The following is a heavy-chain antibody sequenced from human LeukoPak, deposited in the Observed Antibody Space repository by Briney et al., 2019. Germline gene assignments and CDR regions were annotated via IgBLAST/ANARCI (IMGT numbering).Heavy chain of an antibody. V-gene: IGHV3-30*03. J-gene: IGHJ4*02. Sequence: GGSLRLSCVASGFTFSSRWMHWVRQAPGKGLEWVAVISYDGRNENHAESVKGRFTISRDNSKNTLYLQMNTLRTEDTALYYCVREKYCTPTDCLHGRFYFNCWGQGTLVTVSS. CDR2: ISYDGRNE. CDR3: VREKYCTPTDCLHGRFYFNC. D-gene: IGHD2-8*01. CDR1: GFTFSSRW.